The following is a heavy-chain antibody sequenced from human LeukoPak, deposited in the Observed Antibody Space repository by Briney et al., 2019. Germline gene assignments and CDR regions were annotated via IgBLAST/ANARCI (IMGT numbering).Heavy chain of an antibody. CDR3: ARGPRGRGSTS. CDR2: INHSGST. Sequence: SETLSHTCAVYGGSFSGYYWSWIRQPPGKGLEWIGEINHSGSTNYNPSLKSRVTISVDTSKSQFSLKLSSVTAADTAVYYCARGPRGRGSTSWGQGTLVTVSS. D-gene: IGHD2-2*01. J-gene: IGHJ4*02. V-gene: IGHV4-34*01. CDR1: GGSFSGYY.